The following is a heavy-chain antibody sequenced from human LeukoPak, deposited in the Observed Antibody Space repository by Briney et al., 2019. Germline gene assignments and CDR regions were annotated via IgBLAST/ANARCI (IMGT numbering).Heavy chain of an antibody. CDR1: GGSISSYY. Sequence: KASETLSLTRTVSGGSISSYYWSWIRQPAGKGLEWIGRIYTSGSTNYNPSLKSRVTMSVDTSKNQFSLKLSSVTAADTAVYYCARVAGYCSSTSCSSYYMDVWGKGTTVTVSS. CDR3: ARVAGYCSSTSCSSYYMDV. CDR2: IYTSGST. D-gene: IGHD2-2*01. V-gene: IGHV4-4*07. J-gene: IGHJ6*03.